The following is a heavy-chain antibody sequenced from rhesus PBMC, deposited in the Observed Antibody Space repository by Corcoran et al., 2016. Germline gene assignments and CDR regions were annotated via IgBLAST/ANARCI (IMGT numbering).Heavy chain of an antibody. D-gene: IGHD4-23*01. Sequence: EVQLVKSGAEVKKPGATVKISCKASGYPFTVHYLTWVRQAPGKGLGAMICVVPEEREQNEAQECKDRVTVTADISAGTAYMELGSLGSEGTAVYYWAREGDSNYWYFDLWGPGSPITISS. CDR2: VVPEEREQ. V-gene: IGHV1-111*02. CDR3: AREGDSNYWYFDL. J-gene: IGHJ2*01. CDR1: GYPFTVHY.